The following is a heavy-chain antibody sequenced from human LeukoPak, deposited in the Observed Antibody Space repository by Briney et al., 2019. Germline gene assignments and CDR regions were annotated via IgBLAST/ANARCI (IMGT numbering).Heavy chain of an antibody. D-gene: IGHD2-2*01. Sequence: GASVKVSCKASGYTFTGYYMHWVRQAPGQGLEWMGWINPNSGGTNYAQKFQGRVTMTRDTSISTAYMELSRLRSDDTAVYYCARARYCSSTSCYPNWFDPWGQGTLVTVSS. J-gene: IGHJ5*02. CDR3: ARARYCSSTSCYPNWFDP. V-gene: IGHV1-2*02. CDR1: GYTFTGYY. CDR2: INPNSGGT.